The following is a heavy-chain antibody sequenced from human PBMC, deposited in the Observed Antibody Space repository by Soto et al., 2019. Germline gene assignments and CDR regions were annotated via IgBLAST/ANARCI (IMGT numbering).Heavy chain of an antibody. CDR3: TTVYCATTSCFAPFDF. J-gene: IGHJ4*02. CDR1: GFTFRNAW. CDR2: IKPIADGGTA. Sequence: EVQLVESGCDLVKPGGSLRLSCVVSGFTFRNAWMSWVRQAPGRGLEWIGRIKPIADGGTAEYAAPMKGRFSLSRDDSKDTLFLHMDNLNTEDTGLYFCTTVYCATTSCFAPFDFWGQGTLVTVSS. D-gene: IGHD2-2*01. V-gene: IGHV3-15*01.